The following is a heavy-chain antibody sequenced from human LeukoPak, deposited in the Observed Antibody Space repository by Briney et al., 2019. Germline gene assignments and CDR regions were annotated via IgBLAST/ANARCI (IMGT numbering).Heavy chain of an antibody. J-gene: IGHJ4*02. D-gene: IGHD3-10*01. CDR1: GGSFNNYY. V-gene: IGHV4-59*05. Sequence: SETLSLTCAVYGGSFNNYYWSWFRQPPGKGLEWIGSIYYSGSTYYNPSLKSRVTISVDTSKNQFSLKLSSVTAADTAVYYCAGGAGGGFDYWGQGTLVTVSS. CDR3: AGGAGGGFDY. CDR2: IYYSGST.